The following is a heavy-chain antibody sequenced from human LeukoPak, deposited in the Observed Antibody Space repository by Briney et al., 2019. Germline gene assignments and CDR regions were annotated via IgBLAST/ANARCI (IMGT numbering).Heavy chain of an antibody. D-gene: IGHD1-7*01. CDR1: GFTFSRYW. V-gene: IGHV3-7*04. CDR2: IKEDGSEK. Sequence: GGSPRLSCAASGFTFSRYWMTWVRQAPGKGLEWVANIKEDGSEKYYVDSVKGRFTISRDNANNSLCLQMNSLRAEDTAVYYCARGGGTNDLWGQGTMVTVSS. J-gene: IGHJ3*01. CDR3: ARGGGTNDL.